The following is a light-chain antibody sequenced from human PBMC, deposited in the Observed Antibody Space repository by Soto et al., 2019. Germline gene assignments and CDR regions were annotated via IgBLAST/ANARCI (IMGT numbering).Light chain of an antibody. CDR3: SSYINSITFVV. V-gene: IGLV2-14*01. CDR1: SSDIGIYKY. J-gene: IGLJ2*01. CDR2: EVT. Sequence: QSALTQPASVSGSPGQSIAISCTGSSSDIGIYKYVSWYQQHPGKVPKLIIYEVTNRPSGVSNRFSGSKSGNTASLTISGLQAEDEADYYCSSYINSITFVVFGGGTKLTVL.